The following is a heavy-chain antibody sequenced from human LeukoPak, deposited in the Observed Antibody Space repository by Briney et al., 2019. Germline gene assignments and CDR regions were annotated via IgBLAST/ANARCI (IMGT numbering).Heavy chain of an antibody. V-gene: IGHV4-59*01. CDR1: GGSISSYY. D-gene: IGHD1-26*01. J-gene: IGHJ4*02. CDR3: AREVGAFDY. Sequence: PSETLSLTCTVSGGSISSYYWSWIRQPPGKGLEWIGYIYYSGSTNYNPSLKSRVTISVDTSKNQFSLKLSSVTAAGTAVYYCAREVGAFDYWGQGTLVTVSS. CDR2: IYYSGST.